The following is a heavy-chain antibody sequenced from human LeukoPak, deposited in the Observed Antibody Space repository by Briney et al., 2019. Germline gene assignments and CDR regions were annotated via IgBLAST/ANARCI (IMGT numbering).Heavy chain of an antibody. CDR2: IYYSGST. Sequence: PSQTLSLTCTVSGGSISSGDYYWSWIRQPPGKGLEWIGYIYYSGSTYYNPSLKSRVTISVDTSKNQFSLKLSSVTTADTAVYYCAVSAVAGFFDYWGQGTLVTVSS. D-gene: IGHD6-19*01. CDR1: GGSISSGDYY. V-gene: IGHV4-30-4*08. CDR3: AVSAVAGFFDY. J-gene: IGHJ4*02.